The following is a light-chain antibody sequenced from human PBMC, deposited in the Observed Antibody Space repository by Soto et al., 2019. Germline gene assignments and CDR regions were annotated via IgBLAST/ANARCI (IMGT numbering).Light chain of an antibody. J-gene: IGKJ5*01. CDR3: QQYNTYST. Sequence: DIQMTQSPSTLFASVEDGATITCRASQSISRWLAWYXQKPGXAPXTLIYDASSLKSGVPSRFSGNGSGTEFTLTISSLQPDDFASYYCQQYNTYSTFGQGTRLEIK. CDR2: DAS. CDR1: QSISRW. V-gene: IGKV1-5*01.